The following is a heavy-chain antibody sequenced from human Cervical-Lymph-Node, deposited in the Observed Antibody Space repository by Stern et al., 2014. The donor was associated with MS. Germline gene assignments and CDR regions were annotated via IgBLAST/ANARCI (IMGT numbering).Heavy chain of an antibody. V-gene: IGHV3-11*01. J-gene: IGHJ5*02. D-gene: IGHD2-8*02. CDR3: ATLVGITWFDP. CDR2: ITSSGTTI. Sequence: VQLVESGGGLVKPGGSLRLSCAASGFTFSDYYMSWIRQAPGQGLEWISYITSSGTTIYYADSVKGRFTISRDNAKNSLYLQMNSLRAEDTAVYYCATLVGITWFDPWGQGTLVTVSS. CDR1: GFTFSDYY.